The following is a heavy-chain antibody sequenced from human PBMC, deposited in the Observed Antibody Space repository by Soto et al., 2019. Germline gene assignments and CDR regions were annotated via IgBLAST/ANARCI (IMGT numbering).Heavy chain of an antibody. D-gene: IGHD4-17*01. V-gene: IGHV1-8*01. CDR1: GYTFTSYD. Sequence: ASVKVSCKASGYTFTSYDINWVRQATGQGLEWMGWMNPNSGNTGYAQKFQGRVTMTRNTSISTAYMELSSLRSEDTAVYYCARAEQTTVTTNYYYYYMDVWGKGTTVTVSS. J-gene: IGHJ6*03. CDR3: ARAEQTTVTTNYYYYYMDV. CDR2: MNPNSGNT.